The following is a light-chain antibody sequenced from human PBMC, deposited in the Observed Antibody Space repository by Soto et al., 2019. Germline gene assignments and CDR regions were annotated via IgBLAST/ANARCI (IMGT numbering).Light chain of an antibody. V-gene: IGKV3-20*01. CDR1: QSFISNY. Sequence: IGLTQSPGTLSLSPGERATLSCRASQSFISNYLAWYQQRPRKAPRPLSHVALCTASGIPGRLSGSRSSADFTVFIISMEPQDLEVFEGQYSGRSVPTCTFGQGTKV. CDR3: QYSGRSVPTCT. J-gene: IGKJ1*01. CDR2: VAL.